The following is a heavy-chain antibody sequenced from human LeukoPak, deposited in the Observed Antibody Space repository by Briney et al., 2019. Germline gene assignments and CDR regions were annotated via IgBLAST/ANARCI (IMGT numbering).Heavy chain of an antibody. J-gene: IGHJ5*02. V-gene: IGHV4-4*09. CDR1: GGSISSYY. CDR3: ARQRQSSTPFDP. CDR2: IYTSGST. D-gene: IGHD6-13*01. Sequence: SGTLSLTCTVSGGSISSYYWSWIRQPPGKGLEWIGYIYTSGSTNYNPSLKSRVTISVDTSKNQFSLKLSSVTAADTAVYYCARQRQSSTPFDPWAREPWSPSPQ.